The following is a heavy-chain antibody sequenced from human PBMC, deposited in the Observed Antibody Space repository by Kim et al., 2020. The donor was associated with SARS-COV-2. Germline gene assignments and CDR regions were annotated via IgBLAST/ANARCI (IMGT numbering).Heavy chain of an antibody. D-gene: IGHD3-9*01. J-gene: IGHJ1*01. V-gene: IGHV4-59*01. Sequence: NPPPKSRVTISVDTSKNQFSLKLSSVTAADTAVYYCASDILTGSQRGFQPWGQGTLVTVSS. CDR3: ASDILTGSQRGFQP.